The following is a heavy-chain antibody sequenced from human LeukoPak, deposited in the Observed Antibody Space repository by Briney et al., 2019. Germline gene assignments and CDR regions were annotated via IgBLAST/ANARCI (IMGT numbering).Heavy chain of an antibody. J-gene: IGHJ5*02. CDR1: GFTFSNYW. V-gene: IGHV3-74*01. Sequence: GGSLRLSCAASGFTFSNYWMHWVRQVPGKGLVWVSRIDSDGITTSYADSVKGRFTIPRDNAKNTLYLQMNSLRVEDTAVYYCTRDRLGFDPWGQGTLVTVSS. CDR3: TRDRLGFDP. CDR2: IDSDGITT.